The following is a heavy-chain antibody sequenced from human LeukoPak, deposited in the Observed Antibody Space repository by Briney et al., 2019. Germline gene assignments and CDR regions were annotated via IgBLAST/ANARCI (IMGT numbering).Heavy chain of an antibody. CDR1: GFTFSTYE. CDR3: AREGTRDYSDYPYYFDY. CDR2: ISSRADII. Sequence: GRSLRLSCAASGFTFSTYEMNWVRLAPGKGLEWVSFISSRADIIYYADSVKGRFTISRDNAKNSLNLQMNSLRAEDTAVYYCAREGTRDYSDYPYYFDYWGQGTLVTVSS. V-gene: IGHV3-48*03. J-gene: IGHJ4*02. D-gene: IGHD4-11*01.